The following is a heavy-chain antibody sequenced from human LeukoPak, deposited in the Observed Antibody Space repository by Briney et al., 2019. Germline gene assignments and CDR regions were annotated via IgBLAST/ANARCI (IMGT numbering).Heavy chain of an antibody. D-gene: IGHD4-11*01. V-gene: IGHV1-46*01. J-gene: IGHJ3*01. Sequence: GASVKVSCKASGYTFTSYYMHWVRQAPGQGLEWMGIINPSGGSTSYAQKFQGRVTMTRDMSTSTVYMELSSLRSEDTAVYYCARSRLQHFAFDVWGQGTMVTVSS. CDR3: ARSRLQHFAFDV. CDR1: GYTFTSYY. CDR2: INPSGGST.